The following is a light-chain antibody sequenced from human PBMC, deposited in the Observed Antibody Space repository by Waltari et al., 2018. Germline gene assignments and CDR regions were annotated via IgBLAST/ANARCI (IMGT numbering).Light chain of an antibody. Sequence: DAVMTQSPLSLPVTLGQPASISCRSTQSLVHSDGNTTLNRYQKRPGQAPRRLMYKVSDRDSGVPDRFSGSGSGTDFTLKISRVEAEDVGVYYCMQGTHWPRTFGQGTRVEIK. CDR1: QSLVHSDGNTT. J-gene: IGKJ1*01. V-gene: IGKV2-30*02. CDR2: KVS. CDR3: MQGTHWPRT.